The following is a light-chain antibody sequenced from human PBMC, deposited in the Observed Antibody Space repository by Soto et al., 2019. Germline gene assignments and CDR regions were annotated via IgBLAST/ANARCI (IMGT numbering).Light chain of an antibody. CDR1: QSVTSGY. J-gene: IGKJ2*01. Sequence: EIVLTQSPGTLSLSPGERATLSCRASQSVTSGYLAWYQQKPGQAPRLLLYGASNRATGIPDRFSGSGSGTDFTLTISRLEPEGFAVYSCQQYGSSPYTFGQGTKLEIK. CDR3: QQYGSSPYT. CDR2: GAS. V-gene: IGKV3-20*01.